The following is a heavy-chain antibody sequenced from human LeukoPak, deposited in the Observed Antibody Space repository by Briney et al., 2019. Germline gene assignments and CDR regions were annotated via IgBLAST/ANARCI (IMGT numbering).Heavy chain of an antibody. Sequence: SETLSLTCTVSGGSVSSGSYYWSWIRQPPGKALEWIGYIYYSGSTNYDPSLKSRVTISVDTSKNQFSLKLSSVTAADTAVYYCARDKDIVVVPAAMTWDYYYGMDVWGKGTTVTVSS. V-gene: IGHV4-61*01. CDR1: GGSVSSGSYY. D-gene: IGHD2-2*01. CDR2: IYYSGST. CDR3: ARDKDIVVVPAAMTWDYYYGMDV. J-gene: IGHJ6*04.